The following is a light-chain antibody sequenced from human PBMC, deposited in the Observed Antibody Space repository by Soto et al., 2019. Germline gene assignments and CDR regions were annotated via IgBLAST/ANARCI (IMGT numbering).Light chain of an antibody. V-gene: IGLV2-14*01. Sequence: QSALTQPASVSGSPGQSITISCTGTSSDVGSYTYVSWYQQHPGKAPKLIIYEVSYRPSGVSNRFSGSKSGNTASLTISGLQAEDESDYYCISYTSSSTWVFGGGTKLTVL. CDR1: SSDVGSYTY. J-gene: IGLJ3*02. CDR2: EVS. CDR3: ISYTSSSTWV.